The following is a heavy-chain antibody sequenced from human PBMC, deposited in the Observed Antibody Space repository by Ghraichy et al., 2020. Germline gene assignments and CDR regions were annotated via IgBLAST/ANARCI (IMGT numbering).Heavy chain of an antibody. CDR3: AKESPKYYYDSSGYYYGYFQH. CDR2: ISYDGSNK. Sequence: LSLTCAASGFTFSSYGMHWVRQAPGKGLEWVAVISYDGSNKYYADSVKGRFTISRDNSKNTLYLQMNSLRAEDTAVYYCAKESPKYYYDSSGYYYGYFQHWGQGTLVTVSS. J-gene: IGHJ1*01. V-gene: IGHV3-30*18. D-gene: IGHD3-22*01. CDR1: GFTFSSYG.